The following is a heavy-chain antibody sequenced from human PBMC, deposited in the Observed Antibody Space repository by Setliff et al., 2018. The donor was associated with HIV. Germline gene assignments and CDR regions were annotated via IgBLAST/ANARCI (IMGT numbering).Heavy chain of an antibody. CDR1: GGSIGGTHY. D-gene: IGHD6-13*01. CDR2: IHHSGDT. J-gene: IGHJ5*02. V-gene: IGHV4-4*02. Sequence: SETLSLTCAVSGGSIGGTHYWHWVRQPPGRGLEWIGDIHHSGDTNYNPSLKSRVTLSIDNFDNQFSLKLTSVTATDTAVYYCARHRYSSSINWFDPWGQGTLVTVSS. CDR3: ARHRYSSSINWFDP.